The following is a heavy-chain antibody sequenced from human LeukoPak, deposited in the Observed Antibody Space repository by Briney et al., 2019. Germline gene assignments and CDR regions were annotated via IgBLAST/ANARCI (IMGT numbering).Heavy chain of an antibody. V-gene: IGHV4-4*07. CDR2: VFSSGST. J-gene: IGHJ3*02. CDR1: GGSINGNI. Sequence: PSETLSLTCTVSGGSINGNIWGWIRQPAGKGLEWIGRVFSSGSTNYNPSLTSRLTISVDNSKNQFSLRLSSVTAADTAMYYCARDTGLLRTLDIWGQGTMVTVGS. CDR3: ARDTGLLRTLDI. D-gene: IGHD1-26*01.